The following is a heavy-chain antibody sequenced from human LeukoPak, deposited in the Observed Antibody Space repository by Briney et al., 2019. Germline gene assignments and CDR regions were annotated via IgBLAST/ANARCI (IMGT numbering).Heavy chain of an antibody. CDR3: ATAGDYYYYDSSGYSKGWFDP. J-gene: IGHJ5*02. CDR2: ISAYNGNT. D-gene: IGHD3-22*01. V-gene: IGHV1-18*01. Sequence: EASVKVSCKASGYTFTSYGISWVRQAPGQGLEWMGWISAYNGNTNYAQKLQGRVTMTTDTSTSTAYIELRRLRSDDKAVYYCATAGDYYYYDSSGYSKGWFDPWGQGTLVTVSS. CDR1: GYTFTSYG.